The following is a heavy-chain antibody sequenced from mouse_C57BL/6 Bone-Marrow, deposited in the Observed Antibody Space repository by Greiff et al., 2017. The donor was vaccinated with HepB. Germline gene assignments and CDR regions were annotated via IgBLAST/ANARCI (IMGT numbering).Heavy chain of an antibody. CDR3: ARGPLITTDYAMDY. CDR2: ISDGGSYT. D-gene: IGHD1-1*01. CDR1: GFTFSSYA. J-gene: IGHJ4*01. Sequence: DVKLVESGGGLVKPGGSLKLSCAASGFTFSSYAMSWVRQTPEKRLEWVATISDGGSYTYYPDNVKGRCTISRDNAKNNLYLQMSHLKSEDTAMYYCARGPLITTDYAMDYWGQGTSVTVSS. V-gene: IGHV5-4*03.